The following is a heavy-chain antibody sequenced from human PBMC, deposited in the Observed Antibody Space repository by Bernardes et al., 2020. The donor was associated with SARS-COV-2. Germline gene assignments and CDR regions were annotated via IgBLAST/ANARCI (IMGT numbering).Heavy chain of an antibody. Sequence: ASVKVSCKASGYTFTGYYMHWVRQAPGQGLEWMGWINPNSGGTNYAQKFQGRVTMTRDTSISTAYMELSRLRSDDTAMYYCARDPSLSIAAHPDYWGQGTLVTVSS. CDR2: INPNSGGT. J-gene: IGHJ4*02. D-gene: IGHD6-6*01. CDR1: GYTFTGYY. CDR3: ARDPSLSIAAHPDY. V-gene: IGHV1-2*02.